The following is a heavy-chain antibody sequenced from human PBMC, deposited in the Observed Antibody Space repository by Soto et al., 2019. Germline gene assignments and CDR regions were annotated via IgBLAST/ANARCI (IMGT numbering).Heavy chain of an antibody. D-gene: IGHD2-15*01. J-gene: IGHJ4*02. Sequence: SETLSLTCTVSGGSISNYYWSWIRQPAGKGLEWIGRIYTGGSTNYNPSLKSRVTMSTDTSKNQFSLRLTSVTAADTAVYYCARASVGPPGGGSWIMPFDYWGQGALVTVSS. V-gene: IGHV4-4*07. CDR1: GGSISNYY. CDR3: ARASVGPPGGGSWIMPFDY. CDR2: IYTGGST.